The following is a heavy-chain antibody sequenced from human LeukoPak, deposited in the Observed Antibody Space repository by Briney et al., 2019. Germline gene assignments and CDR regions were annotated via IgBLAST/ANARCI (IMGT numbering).Heavy chain of an antibody. Sequence: SETLSLTCTVSGGSVSSGSYYWSWIRQPPGKGLERIGYIYYSGSTNYNPSLKSRVTISVDTSKNQFSLKLSSVTAADTAVYYCAREDCSSTSCYGFDYWGHGTLVTVSS. J-gene: IGHJ4*01. CDR3: AREDCSSTSCYGFDY. D-gene: IGHD2-2*01. V-gene: IGHV4-61*01. CDR1: GGSVSSGSYY. CDR2: IYYSGST.